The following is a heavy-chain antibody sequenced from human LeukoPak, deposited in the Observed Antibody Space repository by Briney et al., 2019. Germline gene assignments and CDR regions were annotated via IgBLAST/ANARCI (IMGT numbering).Heavy chain of an antibody. CDR3: AKDPYIVVVPAAIEVDY. J-gene: IGHJ4*02. Sequence: GGSLRLSCAVSGFTFSSYAMSWVRQAPGKGLEWVSAISGSGGSTYYADSVKGRFTISRDNSKNTLYLQMNSLRAEDTAVYYCAKDPYIVVVPAAIEVDYWGQGTLVTVSS. V-gene: IGHV3-23*01. CDR1: GFTFSSYA. D-gene: IGHD2-2*01. CDR2: ISGSGGST.